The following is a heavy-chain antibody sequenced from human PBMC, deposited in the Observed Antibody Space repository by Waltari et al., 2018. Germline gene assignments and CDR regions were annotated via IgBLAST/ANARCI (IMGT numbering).Heavy chain of an antibody. Sequence: QVQLVESVGGLVKPGGSLRLSCAASGFTFSDYYMRWIRQAPGKGREWVSYISSSGSTIYYADSVKGRFTISRDNAKNSLYLQMNSLRAEDTAVYYCARYDFWSGYIDYGMDVWGQGTLVTVSS. D-gene: IGHD3-3*01. V-gene: IGHV3-11*01. CDR1: GFTFSDYY. CDR3: ARYDFWSGYIDYGMDV. CDR2: ISSSGSTI. J-gene: IGHJ6*02.